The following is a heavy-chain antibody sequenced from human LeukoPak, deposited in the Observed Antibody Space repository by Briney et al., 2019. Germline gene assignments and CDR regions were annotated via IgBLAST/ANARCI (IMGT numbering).Heavy chain of an antibody. CDR2: ISSSGSTI. V-gene: IGHV3-48*03. CDR3: AKVRVVAVTVFPLDY. CDR1: GFTFSSYE. J-gene: IGHJ4*02. Sequence: GGSLRLSCAASGFTFSSYEMNWVRQAPGKGLEWVSYISSSGSTIYYADSVKGRFTISRDNAKNSLYLQMNSLRADDTAVYYCAKVRVVAVTVFPLDYWGQGTLVTVSS. D-gene: IGHD2-21*02.